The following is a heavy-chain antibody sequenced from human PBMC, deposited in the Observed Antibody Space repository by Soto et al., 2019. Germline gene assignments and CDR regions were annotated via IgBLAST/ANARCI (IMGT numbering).Heavy chain of an antibody. D-gene: IGHD6-13*01. V-gene: IGHV4-30-4*01. CDR2: VHYSGNT. J-gene: IGHJ4*02. Sequence: SETLSLTCTVSGGSIRSGDFYWSWLRQTPERGLEWCGYVHYSGNTFYNPSLKRRATISLDTSRNQFSLNLSSVTAADSAVYYCAREVMAADHFDYWGQGALVTVSS. CDR1: GGSIRSGDFY. CDR3: AREVMAADHFDY.